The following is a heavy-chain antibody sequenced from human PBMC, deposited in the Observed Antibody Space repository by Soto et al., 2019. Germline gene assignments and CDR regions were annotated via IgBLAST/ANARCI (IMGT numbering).Heavy chain of an antibody. CDR1: GFSLSTRGVA. Sequence: QITLKEAGPTLVKPTQTPTLTCTFSGFSLSTRGVAVGWIRQSPGKALEWLALIYWDDDKRYRPSLQNRLTITSDTSKNQVVLSMTSMDPVDTATYYCARHISVSRAEAYDYWGQGTLVLVSS. V-gene: IGHV2-5*02. J-gene: IGHJ4*02. D-gene: IGHD2-21*01. CDR2: IYWDDDK. CDR3: ARHISVSRAEAYDY.